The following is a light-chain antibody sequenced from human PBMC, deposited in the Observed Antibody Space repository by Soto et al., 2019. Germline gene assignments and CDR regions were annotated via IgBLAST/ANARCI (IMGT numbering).Light chain of an antibody. CDR3: QQYDNSAEIT. CDR1: QSVSSSY. Sequence: EIVLTQSPGTLSLSPGERATLSCRASQSVSSSYLAWYQQKPGQGPRLLIYGASSRATGIPDRFSGSGSGTDFTLTISRLEPEDFAVYYCQQYDNSAEITFGQGKRREIK. V-gene: IGKV3-20*01. CDR2: GAS. J-gene: IGKJ5*01.